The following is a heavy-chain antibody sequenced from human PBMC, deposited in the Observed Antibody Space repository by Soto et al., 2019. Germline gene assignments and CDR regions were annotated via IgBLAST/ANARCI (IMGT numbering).Heavy chain of an antibody. V-gene: IGHV3-23*01. CDR1: GFTFSSYA. Sequence: GGSLRLSCAASGFTFSSYAMSWVRQAPGKGLERVSAISGSGGSTYYADSVKGRFTISRDNSKNTLYLQMNSLRAEDTAVYYCATLSLGSSGYSRGSTLDYWGQGTLVTVSS. J-gene: IGHJ4*02. D-gene: IGHD3-22*01. CDR2: ISGSGGST. CDR3: ATLSLGSSGYSRGSTLDY.